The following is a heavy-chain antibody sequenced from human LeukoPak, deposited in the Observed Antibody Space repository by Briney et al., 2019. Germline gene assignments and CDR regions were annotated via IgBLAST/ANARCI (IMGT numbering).Heavy chain of an antibody. CDR2: INYSGST. CDR1: GGSISSYY. Sequence: PSETLSLTCTVSGGSISSYYWSWIRQPPGKGLEWIGYINYSGSTNYNPSLKSRVTISVDTSKNQFSLKLSSVTAADTAVYYCARAAAGRQTAGFDPWGQGTLVTVSS. CDR3: ARAAAGRQTAGFDP. V-gene: IGHV4-59*01. J-gene: IGHJ5*02. D-gene: IGHD6-13*01.